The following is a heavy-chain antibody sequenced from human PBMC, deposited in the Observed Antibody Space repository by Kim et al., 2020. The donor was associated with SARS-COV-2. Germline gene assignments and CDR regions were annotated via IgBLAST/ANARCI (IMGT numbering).Heavy chain of an antibody. J-gene: IGHJ4*02. CDR2: ISSNGGST. CDR3: ARGYSSGWYCFGY. V-gene: IGHV3-64*01. D-gene: IGHD6-19*01. Sequence: GGSLRLSCAASGFTFSSYAMHWVRQAPGKGLEYVSAISSNGGSTYYANSVKGRFTISRDNSKNTLYLQMGSLRAEDMAVYYCARGYSSGWYCFGYWGQGTLVTVSS. CDR1: GFTFSSYA.